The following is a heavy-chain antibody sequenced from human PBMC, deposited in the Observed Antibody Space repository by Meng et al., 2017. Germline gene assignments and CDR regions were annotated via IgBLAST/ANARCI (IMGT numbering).Heavy chain of an antibody. D-gene: IGHD1-14*01. Sequence: GESLKISCVASGFTFSNYLMNWVRQAPRKGLEWVANIKEDGSEKHYVDSVKGRFTISRDNAKNSLYLQLDSLRAEETALYFCARSTTILRRFSAFDIWGRGTMVTVSS. CDR3: ARSTTILRRFSAFDI. V-gene: IGHV3-7*01. CDR1: GFTFSNYL. J-gene: IGHJ3*02. CDR2: IKEDGSEK.